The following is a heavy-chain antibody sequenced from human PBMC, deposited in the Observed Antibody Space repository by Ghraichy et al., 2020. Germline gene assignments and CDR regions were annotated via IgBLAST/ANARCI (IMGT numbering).Heavy chain of an antibody. CDR3: TTNLAY. CDR1: GFAFSNAW. V-gene: IGHV3-15*01. CDR2: IKSETSGGTI. J-gene: IGHJ4*02. Sequence: GASLRLSRAASGFAFSNAWMSWVRQAPGKGLEWVGRIKSETSGGTIEYAAPVQHRFTISRDDSKNTLYLQMNSLKTEDTAVYYCTTNLAYWGRGTLVTVSS. D-gene: IGHD1-14*01.